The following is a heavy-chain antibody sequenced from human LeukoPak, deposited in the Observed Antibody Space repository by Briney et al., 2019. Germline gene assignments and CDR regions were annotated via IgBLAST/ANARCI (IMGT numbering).Heavy chain of an antibody. J-gene: IGHJ6*03. CDR1: GFTFSGSA. Sequence: GGSLRLSCAASGFTFSGSALHWVRQASGKGLEWVGRIRSTANGYATAYAASVKGRFTISRDDSKNTAYLQMNSLKTEDTAVYYCTRQIAAAGGAYYYYYYMDVWGKGTTVTVSS. CDR2: IRSTANGYAT. V-gene: IGHV3-73*01. CDR3: TRQIAAAGGAYYYYYYMDV. D-gene: IGHD6-13*01.